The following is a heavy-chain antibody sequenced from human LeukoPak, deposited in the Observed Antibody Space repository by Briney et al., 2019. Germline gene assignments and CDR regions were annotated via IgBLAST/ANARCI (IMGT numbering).Heavy chain of an antibody. Sequence: GGSLRLSCAASGFTFSSYEMNWVRQAPGKGLEWVSYISGSGSSIYYVDSVKGRFTMSRDNAKNSLYLQMNSLRAEDTAVYYCARVIKYTYYYGMDVWGQGTTVTVS. J-gene: IGHJ6*02. D-gene: IGHD3-16*02. V-gene: IGHV3-48*03. CDR3: ARVIKYTYYYGMDV. CDR2: ISGSGSSI. CDR1: GFTFSSYE.